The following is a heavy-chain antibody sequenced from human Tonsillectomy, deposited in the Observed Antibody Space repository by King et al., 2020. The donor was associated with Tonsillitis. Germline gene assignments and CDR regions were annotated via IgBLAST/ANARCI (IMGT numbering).Heavy chain of an antibody. CDR2: IYFSGST. Sequence: MQLQESGPGLVKPSETLSLTCTVSGGSISSSSYYWDWIRQPPGKGLEWIGNIYFSGSTYYNPPLKSRVTISVDTSKNQFSLKLSSVTAADTAVYYCARPGAQWLALDSWGQGTLVTVSS. CDR3: ARPGAQWLALDS. J-gene: IGHJ4*02. V-gene: IGHV4-39*07. CDR1: GGSISSSSYY. D-gene: IGHD6-19*01.